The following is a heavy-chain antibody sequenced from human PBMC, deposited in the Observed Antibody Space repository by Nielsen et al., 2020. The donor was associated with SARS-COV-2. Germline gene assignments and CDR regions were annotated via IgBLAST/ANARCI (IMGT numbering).Heavy chain of an antibody. D-gene: IGHD3-22*01. Sequence: LRLSWAGSGGANRICGYYRIWIRQHPGKGLEWIRYIQYNGSTYYNPSLKSRVTISVDTSKNQFSLKLSSVTAADTAVYYCARATGITMIVVVMGAFDIWGQGTMVTVSS. CDR3: ARATGITMIVVVMGAFDI. J-gene: IGHJ3*02. CDR1: GGANRICGYY. CDR2: IQYNGST. V-gene: IGHV4-31*11.